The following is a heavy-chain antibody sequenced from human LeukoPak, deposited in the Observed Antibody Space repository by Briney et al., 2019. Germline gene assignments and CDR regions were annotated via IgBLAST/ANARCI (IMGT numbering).Heavy chain of an antibody. CDR1: GFTFSSYG. D-gene: IGHD6-13*01. V-gene: IGHV3-33*01. Sequence: GRSLRLSCAASGFTFSSYGMHWVLQAPGKGLEWVAVIWYDGSNKYYADSVKGRFTISRDNSKNTLYLQMNSLRAEDTAVYYCARVSHSSSRYLNYYYYYGMDVWGQGTTVTVSS. CDR2: IWYDGSNK. CDR3: ARVSHSSSRYLNYYYYYGMDV. J-gene: IGHJ6*02.